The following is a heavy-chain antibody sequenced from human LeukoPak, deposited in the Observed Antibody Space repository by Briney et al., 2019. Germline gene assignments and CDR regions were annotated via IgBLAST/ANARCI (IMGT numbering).Heavy chain of an antibody. Sequence: PGGSLRLSCAASGFTFSSYAMSWVRQAPGKGLEWVSAISGSGGSTYYADSVKGRFTISRGNSKNTLYLQMNSLRAEDTAVYYCASHWVATIRSAGGYWGQGTLVTVSS. CDR1: GFTFSSYA. D-gene: IGHD5-12*01. V-gene: IGHV3-23*01. CDR3: ASHWVATIRSAGGY. CDR2: ISGSGGST. J-gene: IGHJ4*02.